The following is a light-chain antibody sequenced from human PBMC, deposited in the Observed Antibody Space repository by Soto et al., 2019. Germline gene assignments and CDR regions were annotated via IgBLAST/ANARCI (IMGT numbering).Light chain of an antibody. J-gene: IGKJ2*01. Sequence: EIVMTQSPATLSVSPGERATLSCRASQSVSNNLAWYQQKPGQTPRLLIYGASTRSTGIPVRFSGSGSGTEFTLTISSLQSEDFAVYYCQQYNNCPPVTFGQGTKLESK. CDR2: GAS. CDR1: QSVSNN. CDR3: QQYNNCPPVT. V-gene: IGKV3-15*01.